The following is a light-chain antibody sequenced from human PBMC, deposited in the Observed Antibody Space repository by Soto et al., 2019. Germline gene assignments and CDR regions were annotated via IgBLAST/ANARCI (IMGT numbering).Light chain of an antibody. V-gene: IGLV2-14*03. Sequence: QSALTKPASVSGSPGQSIAISCTGTSSDIGRYNYVSWYQHHPGKAPKLMIYDVTNRPSGVSNRFSGSKSGNTASLTISGLQAEDEADYYCRSYTNNTSPYVFGTGTKLTVL. CDR3: RSYTNNTSPYV. J-gene: IGLJ1*01. CDR2: DVT. CDR1: SSDIGRYNY.